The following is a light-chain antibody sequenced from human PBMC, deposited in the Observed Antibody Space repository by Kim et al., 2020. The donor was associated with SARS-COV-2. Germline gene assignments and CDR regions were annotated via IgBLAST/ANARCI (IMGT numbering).Light chain of an antibody. CDR2: YDS. CDR3: QVWDSSSVDRV. V-gene: IGLV3-21*04. CDR1: KMGGKS. Sequence: SYELTQPPSVSVAPGKTARITCGGNKMGGKSVYWYQQKPGQAPVLVIYYDSDRPSGIPERFSGSNSGNTATLTISRVEAGDEADYYCQVWDSSSVDRVFG. J-gene: IGLJ3*02.